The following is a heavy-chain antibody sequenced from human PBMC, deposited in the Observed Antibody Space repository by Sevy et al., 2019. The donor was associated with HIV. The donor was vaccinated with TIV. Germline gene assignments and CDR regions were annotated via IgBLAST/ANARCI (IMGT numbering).Heavy chain of an antibody. CDR1: GYTFTGYY. D-gene: IGHD3-22*01. CDR2: INPNSGGT. Sequence: ASVKVSCKASGYTFTGYYMHWVRQAPGQGLEWMGWINPNSGGTNYAQKFQDRVTMTRDTSISTAYMELSRLRSDDTAVYYCASTKYYYDSSGYYYVDYWGQGTLVTVSS. CDR3: ASTKYYYDSSGYYYVDY. V-gene: IGHV1-2*02. J-gene: IGHJ4*02.